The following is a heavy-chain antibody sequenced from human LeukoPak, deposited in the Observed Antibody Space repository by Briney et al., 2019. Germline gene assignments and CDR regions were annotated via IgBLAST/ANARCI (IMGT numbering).Heavy chain of an antibody. V-gene: IGHV1-2*02. Sequence: GASVKVSCKASGYTFTGYYMHWVRQAPGQGLAWMGWINPNSGGTNYAQKFQGRVTMTRDTSISTAYMELSRLRSDDTAVYYCAREPVDTAMVTTLDGNYWGQGTLVTVSS. D-gene: IGHD5-18*01. CDR3: AREPVDTAMVTTLDGNY. J-gene: IGHJ4*02. CDR1: GYTFTGYY. CDR2: INPNSGGT.